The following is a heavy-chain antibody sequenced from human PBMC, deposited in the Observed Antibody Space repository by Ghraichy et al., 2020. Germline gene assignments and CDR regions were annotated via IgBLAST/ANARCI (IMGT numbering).Heavy chain of an antibody. D-gene: IGHD2-2*01. CDR3: VRDLSRGYLDY. V-gene: IGHV2-5*01. CDR1: GFSLTTGGVG. Sequence: SAPTLVKPTQTLTLTCTFSGFSLTTGGVGVGWIRQPPGEALEWLALIYWNDDERYHPSLKSRVTINKDTSKNQVVLTMTNMVAVDTATYYCVRDLSRGYLDYWGQGTLVTVSS. CDR2: IYWNDDE. J-gene: IGHJ4*02.